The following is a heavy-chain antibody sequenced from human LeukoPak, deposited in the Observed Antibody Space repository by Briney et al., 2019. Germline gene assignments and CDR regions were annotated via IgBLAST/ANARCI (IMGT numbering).Heavy chain of an antibody. Sequence: GGSLRLSCTASGFTFMSYAMHWVRQAPGKGLEYVSSITNNGVGKYYADSVEGRFSISRDNPKNTLYLQLDSLRTEDMAIYYCARACTDTTCPFDSWGRGTLVTVSS. CDR1: GFTFMSYA. CDR3: ARACTDTTCPFDS. J-gene: IGHJ4*02. V-gene: IGHV3-64*02. D-gene: IGHD2-8*02. CDR2: ITNNGVGK.